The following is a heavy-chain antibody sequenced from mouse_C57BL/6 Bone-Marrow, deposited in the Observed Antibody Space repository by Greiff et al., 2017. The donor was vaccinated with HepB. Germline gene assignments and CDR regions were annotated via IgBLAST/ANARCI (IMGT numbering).Heavy chain of an antibody. J-gene: IGHJ4*01. Sequence: EVKLEESGGGLVKPGGSLKLSCAASGFTFSSYAMSWVRQTPEKRLEWVATISDGGSYTYYPDNVKGRFTISRDNAKNNLYLQMSLLKSEDTAMYYCARRESFAMDYWGQGTTVTVSS. V-gene: IGHV5-4*03. CDR1: GFTFSSYA. CDR2: ISDGGSYT. CDR3: ARRESFAMDY.